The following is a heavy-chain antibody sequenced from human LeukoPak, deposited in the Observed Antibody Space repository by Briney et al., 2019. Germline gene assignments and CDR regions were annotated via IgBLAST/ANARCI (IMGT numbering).Heavy chain of an antibody. CDR1: GGSISSASYY. CDR2: IYTSRST. J-gene: IGHJ5*02. Sequence: SQTLSLTCTVSGGSISSASYYWIWIRPPAGKGLEWIGRIYTSRSTNYNPSLKSRVTISVDTSKNQFSLKLSSVTAADTAVYYCARDRELLWFGEFPRYNWFDPWGQGTLVTVSS. CDR3: ARDRELLWFGEFPRYNWFDP. V-gene: IGHV4-61*02. D-gene: IGHD3-10*01.